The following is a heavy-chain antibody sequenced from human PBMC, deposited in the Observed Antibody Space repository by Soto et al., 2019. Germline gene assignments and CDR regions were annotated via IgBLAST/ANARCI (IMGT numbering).Heavy chain of an antibody. CDR1: GGSISSSNW. Sequence: TLSLTCAVSGGSISSSNWWSWVRQPPGKGLEWLGEIYHSGSTNYNPSLKSRVTISVDKSKNQFSLKLSSVTAADTALYYCAKDHDSNYYYGMDVWGQGTTVTVSS. CDR2: IYHSGST. J-gene: IGHJ6*02. CDR3: AKDHDSNYYYGMDV. D-gene: IGHD3-22*01. V-gene: IGHV4-4*02.